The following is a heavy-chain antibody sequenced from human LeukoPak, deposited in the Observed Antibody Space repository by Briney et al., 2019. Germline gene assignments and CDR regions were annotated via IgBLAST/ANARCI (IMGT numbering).Heavy chain of an antibody. J-gene: IGHJ4*02. CDR2: ISGSGGST. D-gene: IGHD2-21*02. CDR3: AKEFPAYCGGDCYSSTFDY. CDR1: GFTFSSYA. V-gene: IGHV3-23*01. Sequence: QTGGSLRLSCAASGFTFSSYAMSWVRQAPGKGLEWVSAISGSGGSTYYADSVKGRFTISRDNSKNTLYLQMNSLRAEDTAVYYCAKEFPAYCGGDCYSSTFDYWGQGTLVTVSS.